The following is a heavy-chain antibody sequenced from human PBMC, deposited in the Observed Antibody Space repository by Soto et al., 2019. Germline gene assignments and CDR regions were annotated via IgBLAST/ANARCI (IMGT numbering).Heavy chain of an antibody. V-gene: IGHV1-8*01. J-gene: IGHJ5*02. CDR2: MNPNSGNT. CDR3: ARAVGGQLVTARRRFDP. D-gene: IGHD6-6*01. CDR1: GYTFTSYD. Sequence: GASVKVSCKASGYTFTSYDINWVRQATGQGLEWMGWMNPNSGNTGYAQKFQGRVTMTRNTSISTAYMELSSLRSEDTAVYYCARAVGGQLVTARRRFDPWGQGTLVTVSS.